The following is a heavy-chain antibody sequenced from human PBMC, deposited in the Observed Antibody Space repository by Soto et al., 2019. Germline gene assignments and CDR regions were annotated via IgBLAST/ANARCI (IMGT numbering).Heavy chain of an antibody. CDR2: IHYSGST. Sequence: QVQLQESGPGLVKPSQTLSLTCTVSGGSISSGDYYWSWIRQPPGKGLEWIGYIHYSGSTYYNPSLKSRVTIPVDTSKNQFSLKLSSVTAADTAVYYGARFECAHAFDIWGQGTMVTVSS. CDR3: ARFECAHAFDI. CDR1: GGSISSGDYY. V-gene: IGHV4-30-4*01. J-gene: IGHJ3*02. D-gene: IGHD3-3*01.